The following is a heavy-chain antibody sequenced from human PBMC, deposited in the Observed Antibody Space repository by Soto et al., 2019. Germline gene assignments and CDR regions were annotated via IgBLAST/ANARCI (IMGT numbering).Heavy chain of an antibody. CDR2: ISGSGGST. Sequence: GGSLRLSCAASGFTFSSYAMSWVRQAPGKGLEWVSAISGSGGSTYNADSVKGRFTISRDNSKNTLYLQMNSLRAEDTAVYYCAKDIVATIWGYYYYGMDVWGQGTTVTVSS. D-gene: IGHD5-12*01. V-gene: IGHV3-23*01. CDR3: AKDIVATIWGYYYYGMDV. J-gene: IGHJ6*02. CDR1: GFTFSSYA.